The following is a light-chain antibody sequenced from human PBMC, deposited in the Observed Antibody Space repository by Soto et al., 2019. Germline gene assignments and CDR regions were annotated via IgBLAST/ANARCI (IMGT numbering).Light chain of an antibody. CDR1: ESLLYVNGYNY. V-gene: IGKV2-28*01. CDR3: MQAVQTPIT. Sequence: DIVMTQSPLSLPVTPGEPASLSCSSSESLLYVNGYNYLNWYLQKPGQSPQLLIYLGYNRASGVTDRFSGSGSGTDFTLEVSRVEAEDVVVYYCMQAVQTPITVGQGTRL. CDR2: LGY. J-gene: IGKJ5*01.